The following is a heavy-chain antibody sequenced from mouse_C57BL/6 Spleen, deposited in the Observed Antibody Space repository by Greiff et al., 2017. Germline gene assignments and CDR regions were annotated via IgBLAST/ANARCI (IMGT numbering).Heavy chain of an antibody. Sequence: QVQLQQPGAELVKPGASVKVSCKASGYTFTSYWMHWVKQRPGQGLEWIGRIHPSDSETNYNQKFKGKATLTVDKSSTTAYMQLSSLTSEDSAVYYCANGDYYGSPDYWGQGTTLTVSS. D-gene: IGHD1-1*01. CDR3: ANGDYYGSPDY. J-gene: IGHJ2*01. CDR1: GYTFTSYW. CDR2: IHPSDSET. V-gene: IGHV1-74*01.